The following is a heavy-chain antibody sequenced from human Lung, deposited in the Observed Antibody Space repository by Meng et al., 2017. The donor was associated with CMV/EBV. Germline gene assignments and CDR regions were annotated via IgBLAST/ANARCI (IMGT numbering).Heavy chain of an antibody. CDR2: IFYRGNT. D-gene: IGHD3-22*01. CDR1: GGPISSSDYY. CDR3: ARHRDSSVHYFGWFDP. J-gene: IGHJ5*02. Sequence: SXTLSLXCTVSGGPISSSDYYWGWIRQPPGKGLEWIGTIFYRGNTYYNPSLKSRVTISVDTSKNQFSLKLSSVTAADTAVYYCARHRDSSVHYFGWFDPWGQGNXVNGAS. V-gene: IGHV4-39*01.